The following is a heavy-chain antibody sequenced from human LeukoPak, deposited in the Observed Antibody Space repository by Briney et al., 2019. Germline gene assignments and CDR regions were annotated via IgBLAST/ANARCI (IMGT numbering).Heavy chain of an antibody. CDR2: LYYIGNT. CDR1: GDSVSRYS. Sequence: SETLSLTCTVSGDSVSRYSWSWIRQPPGKGLEWIGHLYYIGNTNYNPSLKSRVTLSIDTSKNQFSLKLRGVTAADSALYFCARAEINDYSRYWGQGIPVIVSS. J-gene: IGHJ4*02. V-gene: IGHV4-59*08. CDR3: ARAEINDYSRY. D-gene: IGHD4-11*01.